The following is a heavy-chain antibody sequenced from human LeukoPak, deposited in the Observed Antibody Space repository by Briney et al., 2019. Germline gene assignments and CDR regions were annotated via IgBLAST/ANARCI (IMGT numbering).Heavy chain of an antibody. Sequence: SETLSLTCTVSGGSISSYYWSWIRQPPGKGLEWIGYIYYSGSTNYNPSLKSRVTISVDTSKNQFSLKLSSVTAADTAVYYCARDQTYSGSGIYTYFDYWGQGILVTVPS. CDR1: GGSISSYY. J-gene: IGHJ4*02. D-gene: IGHD3-10*01. V-gene: IGHV4-59*12. CDR3: ARDQTYSGSGIYTYFDY. CDR2: IYYSGST.